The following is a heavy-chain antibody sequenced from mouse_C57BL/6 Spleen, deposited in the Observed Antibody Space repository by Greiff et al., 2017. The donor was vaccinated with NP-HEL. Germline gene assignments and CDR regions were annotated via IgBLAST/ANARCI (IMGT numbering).Heavy chain of an antibody. J-gene: IGHJ3*01. CDR1: GYTFTSYW. D-gene: IGHD3-2*02. V-gene: IGHV1-64*01. CDR2: IHPNSGST. Sequence: QVQLQQPGAELVKPGASVKLSCKASGYTFTSYWMHWVKQRPGQGLEWIGMIHPNSGSTNYNEKFKSKATLTVDKSSSTAYMQLSSLTSEDSAVYYCARSQTAQATAWFAYWGQGTLVTVAA. CDR3: ARSQTAQATAWFAY.